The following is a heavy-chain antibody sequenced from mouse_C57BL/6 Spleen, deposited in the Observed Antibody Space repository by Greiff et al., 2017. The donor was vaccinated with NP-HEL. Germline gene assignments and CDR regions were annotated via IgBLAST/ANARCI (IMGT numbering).Heavy chain of an antibody. CDR2: INPNYGTT. D-gene: IGHD2-5*01. Sequence: EVKLQQSGPELVKPGASVKISCKASGYSFTDYNMNWVKQSNGKSLEWIGVINPNYGTTSYNQKFKGKATLTVDQSSSTAYMQLNSLTSEDSAVYYCAIGRGYSNYYAMDYWGQGTSVTVSS. CDR1: GYSFTDYN. J-gene: IGHJ4*01. CDR3: AIGRGYSNYYAMDY. V-gene: IGHV1-39*01.